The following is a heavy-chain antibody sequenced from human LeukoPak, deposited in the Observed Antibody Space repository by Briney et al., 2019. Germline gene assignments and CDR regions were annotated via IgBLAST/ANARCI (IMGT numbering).Heavy chain of an antibody. V-gene: IGHV4-34*01. CDR3: ARAAEYNWNYRGGYYFDY. CDR1: GGSFSGYY. Sequence: SETLSLTCAVYGGSFSGYYWSWIRQPPGKGLEWIGEINHSGSTNYNPSPKSRVTISVDTSKNQFSLKLSSVTAADTAVYYCARAAEYNWNYRGGYYFDYWGQGTLVTVSS. J-gene: IGHJ4*02. D-gene: IGHD1-7*01. CDR2: INHSGST.